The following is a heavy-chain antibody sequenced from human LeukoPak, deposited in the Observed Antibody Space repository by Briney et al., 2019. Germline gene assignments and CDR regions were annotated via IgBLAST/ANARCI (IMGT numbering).Heavy chain of an antibody. CDR2: ISSSSSYI. D-gene: IGHD6-13*01. CDR3: AKDKSNSWYYFDY. CDR1: GFTFSIYS. V-gene: IGHV3-21*04. Sequence: GGSLRLSCAASGFTFSIYSMNWVRQAPGKGLEWVSSISSSSSYIYYADSVKGRFTISRDNSKNTMYLQMNSLRTEDTAEYYCAKDKSNSWYYFDYWGQGTLVTVSS. J-gene: IGHJ4*02.